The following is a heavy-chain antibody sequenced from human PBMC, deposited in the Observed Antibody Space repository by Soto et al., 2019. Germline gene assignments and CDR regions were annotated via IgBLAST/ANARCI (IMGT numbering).Heavy chain of an antibody. CDR1: GGTFSSYA. V-gene: IGHV1-69*13. J-gene: IGHJ5*02. CDR2: IIPIFGTA. D-gene: IGHD6-19*01. CDR3: ARDFSFGSGGWFDP. Sequence: GASVKVSCKASGGTFSSYAISWGGQAPGQGVEWVGGIIPIFGTANYAQKFQGRVTITADESTSTAYMELSSLRSEDTAVHYCARDFSFGSGGWFDPWGQGTLVTVSS.